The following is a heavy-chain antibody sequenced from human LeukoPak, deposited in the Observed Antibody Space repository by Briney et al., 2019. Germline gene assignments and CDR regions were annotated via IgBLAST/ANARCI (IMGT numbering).Heavy chain of an antibody. CDR1: GDSISRNY. D-gene: IGHD2/OR15-2a*01. CDR2: IYSRGNT. CDR3: ARGQFLGDYYLDY. Sequence: SETLSLTCTVSGDSISRNYWSWIRQPAGKGLEWIGHIYSRGNTNYNPSLKSRVTMSVDASKTHFSLKVTSVTAADTAVYYCARGQFLGDYYLDYWGQGTLVTVSS. V-gene: IGHV4-4*07. J-gene: IGHJ4*02.